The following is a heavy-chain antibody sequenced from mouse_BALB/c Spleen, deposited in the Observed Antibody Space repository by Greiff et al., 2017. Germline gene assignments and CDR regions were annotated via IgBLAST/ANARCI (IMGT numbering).Heavy chain of an antibody. J-gene: IGHJ2*01. Sequence: VQLQQSGPELVKPGASVKISCKASGYAFSSSWMNWVKQRPGQGLEWIGRIYPGDGDTNYNGKFKGKATLTADKSSSTAYMQLSSLTSVDSAVYFCARSDRFYCDYWGQGTTLTVSS. CDR2: IYPGDGDT. D-gene: IGHD2-14*01. CDR3: ARSDRFYCDY. V-gene: IGHV1-82*01. CDR1: GYAFSSSW.